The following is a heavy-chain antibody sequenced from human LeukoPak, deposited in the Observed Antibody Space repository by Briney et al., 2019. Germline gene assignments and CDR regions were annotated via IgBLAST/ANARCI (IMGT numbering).Heavy chain of an antibody. CDR3: AREGLYDYVWGSYRFDY. J-gene: IGHJ4*02. CDR2: IYTSGNT. V-gene: IGHV4-4*07. D-gene: IGHD3-16*02. Sequence: SETLSLXCTVSGGSISSYYWSWIRQPAGKGLEWIGRIYTSGNTKYNPSLKSRVTLSVVMSKNQFSLKLSSVTAADTAVYYCAREGLYDYVWGSYRFDYWGQGTLVTVSS. CDR1: GGSISSYY.